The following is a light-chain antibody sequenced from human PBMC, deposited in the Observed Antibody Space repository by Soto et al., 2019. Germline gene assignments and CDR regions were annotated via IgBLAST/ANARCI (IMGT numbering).Light chain of an antibody. J-gene: IGKJ1*01. Sequence: IQITQSPSTLSGSVGDRVTITCRASQTISSWLAWYQQTTGKAPKLLIYKASTLKSGVPSRFRGSGSGTEFTLTLSRLQPDDFSTYYCQHYNSYSEAFGQGTKVDIK. CDR3: QHYNSYSEA. CDR2: KAS. CDR1: QTISSW. V-gene: IGKV1-5*03.